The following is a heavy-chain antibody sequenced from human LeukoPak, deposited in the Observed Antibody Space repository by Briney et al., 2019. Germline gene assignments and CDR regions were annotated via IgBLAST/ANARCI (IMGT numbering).Heavy chain of an antibody. J-gene: IGHJ1*01. CDR3: AKAPSEIGGYYPEYFRH. CDR2: IKSDGGT. V-gene: IGHV3-74*01. D-gene: IGHD3-22*01. CDR1: GFTFSSYW. Sequence: GGSLRLSCAASGFTFSSYWMHWVRQAPGKGLVWVSRIKSDGGTNYADSVKGRFTISRDNAKNTLSLQMNSLRAEDTGVYYCAKAPSEIGGYYPEYFRHWGQGTLVTVSS.